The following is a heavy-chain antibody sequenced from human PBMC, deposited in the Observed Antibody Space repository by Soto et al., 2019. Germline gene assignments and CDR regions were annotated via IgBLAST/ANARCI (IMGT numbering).Heavy chain of an antibody. V-gene: IGHV1-69*12. CDR3: VAAVGGTGIHL. Sequence: QVQLVQSGAEVKKPGSSVRVSCRTSGGTFKKYGFSWVRQAPGQGLEWMGGIIPMYGIANYGQIFQGRLTITADESTTADYTDLTSLKSEHTAAYYCVAAVGGTGIHLCGQGTQVTVSS. CDR2: IIPMYGIA. J-gene: IGHJ5*02. D-gene: IGHD1-26*01. CDR1: GGTFKKYG.